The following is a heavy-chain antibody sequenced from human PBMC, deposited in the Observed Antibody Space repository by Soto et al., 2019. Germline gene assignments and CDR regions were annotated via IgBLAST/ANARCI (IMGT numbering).Heavy chain of an antibody. V-gene: IGHV4-30-4*01. D-gene: IGHD2-2*01. J-gene: IGHJ5*01. CDR1: GDSISSGDYY. CDR3: ARVTVPAAIGFAFDP. Sequence: PSETLSLTCTVSGDSISSGDYYWSWIRQPPGKGLEWIGCMYYSGSTNYNPSLKSRVTISVDTSKNQFSLKLSSVTAADTAVYYCARVTVPAAIGFAFDPWGQGTLVKVSS. CDR2: MYYSGST.